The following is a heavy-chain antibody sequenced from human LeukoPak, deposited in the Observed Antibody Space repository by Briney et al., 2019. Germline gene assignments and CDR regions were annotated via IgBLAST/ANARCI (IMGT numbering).Heavy chain of an antibody. J-gene: IGHJ4*02. CDR1: GFIFSRYS. D-gene: IGHD4-17*01. Sequence: GGSLRLSCTASGFIFSRYSMNWVRQAPGKGLEWVSYISTSSSTINYADSVKGRFTISRDNAKASLYLQMNILRDEDTAIYYCARDLYGDYAPDYWGQGTLVTVSS. V-gene: IGHV3-48*02. CDR2: ISTSSSTI. CDR3: ARDLYGDYAPDY.